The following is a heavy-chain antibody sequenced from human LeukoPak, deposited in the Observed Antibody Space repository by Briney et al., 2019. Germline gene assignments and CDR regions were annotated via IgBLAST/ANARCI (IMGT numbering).Heavy chain of an antibody. J-gene: IGHJ2*01. Sequence: SETLSLTCTVSGGSINSKSDYWGWIRQPPGKGLEWIGNVYYSGDTYYNTSLQSRVTISVDTSKSQFSLTLNSVTAADTAVYYCARCPYDLLTGFSKWFFDLWGRGALVTVSS. D-gene: IGHD3-9*01. CDR2: VYYSGDT. CDR1: GGSINSKSDY. CDR3: ARCPYDLLTGFSKWFFDL. V-gene: IGHV4-39*01.